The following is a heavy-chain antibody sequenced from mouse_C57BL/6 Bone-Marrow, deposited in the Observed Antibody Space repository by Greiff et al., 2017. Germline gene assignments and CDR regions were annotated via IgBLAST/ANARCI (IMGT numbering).Heavy chain of an antibody. V-gene: IGHV1-9*01. Sequence: VHLVESGAELMKPGASVKLSCKATGYTFTGYWIEWVKQRPGHGLEWIGEILPGSGSTNYNAKFKGKATFTADTSSNTAYMQLSSLTTEDSAIYYCAKGLRLSYWYFDVWGTGTTVTVSS. CDR2: ILPGSGST. CDR3: AKGLRLSYWYFDV. J-gene: IGHJ1*03. CDR1: GYTFTGYW. D-gene: IGHD2-4*01.